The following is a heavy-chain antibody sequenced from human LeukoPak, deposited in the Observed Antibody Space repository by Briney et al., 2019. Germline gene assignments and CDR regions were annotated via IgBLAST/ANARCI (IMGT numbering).Heavy chain of an antibody. CDR1: GQSFTIYT. Sequence: EASVKVSCKTSGQSFTIYTLHWVRQAPGQRLEWMGWINAADGNTKYSQKFQGRVIITRDSSANTAYMELSSLTSEDSAVYYCASSRSKRITTNRGVREYYYGMDVWGQGTTVTVSS. J-gene: IGHJ6*02. V-gene: IGHV1-3*01. CDR2: INAADGNT. CDR3: ASSRSKRITTNRGVREYYYGMDV. D-gene: IGHD3-10*01.